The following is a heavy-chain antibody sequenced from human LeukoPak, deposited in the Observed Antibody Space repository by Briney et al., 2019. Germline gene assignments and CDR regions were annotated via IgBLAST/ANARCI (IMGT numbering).Heavy chain of an antibody. D-gene: IGHD6-19*01. CDR1: GFTFSPYS. J-gene: IGHJ4*02. CDR2: ITGSSNRI. CDR3: ARSVEGAFDF. Sequence: GGSLRLSCAASGFTFSPYSMTWIRQAPGKGLEWVSYITGSSNRIHYADSVRGRFTISRDNAMNSLHLQMNSLRDEDTAMYYCARSVEGAFDFWGQGTLVTVSS. V-gene: IGHV3-48*02.